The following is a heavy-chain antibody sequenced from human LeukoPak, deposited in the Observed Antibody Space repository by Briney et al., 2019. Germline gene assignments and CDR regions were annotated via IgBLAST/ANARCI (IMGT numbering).Heavy chain of an antibody. Sequence: PGGSLRLSCVASGFTFSSYWMTWVRQAPGKGLEWVANMRQDGNEKYYVDSVRGRFTISRDNAKNSLYLQMNSLRAEDTAVYYCARGDEQQLPIVGWGQGTLVTVSS. CDR2: MRQDGNEK. CDR1: GFTFSSYW. V-gene: IGHV3-7*01. CDR3: ARGDEQQLPIVG. J-gene: IGHJ4*02. D-gene: IGHD6-13*01.